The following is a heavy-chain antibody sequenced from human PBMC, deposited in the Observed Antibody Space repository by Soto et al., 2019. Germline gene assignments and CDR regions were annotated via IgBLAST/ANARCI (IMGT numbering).Heavy chain of an antibody. V-gene: IGHV1-69*01. CDR2: IIPIFRIT. D-gene: IGHD1-26*01. J-gene: IGHJ6*02. Sequence: QEQLVQSGPEVQKPGSSVKVSCKASGDTLSRHGISWVRQAPGQGLEWMGGIIPIFRITNYAQKFQGRLMITADESTETAYMGLSRLGSDDSAVYFCVRVRVGSIPLNYDMDVWGQGTTVTVS. CDR1: GDTLSRHG. CDR3: VRVRVGSIPLNYDMDV.